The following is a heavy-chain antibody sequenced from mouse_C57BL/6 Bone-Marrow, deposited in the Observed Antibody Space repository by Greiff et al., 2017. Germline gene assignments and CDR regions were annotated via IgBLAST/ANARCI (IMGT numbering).Heavy chain of an antibody. CDR2: ISNLAYSI. V-gene: IGHV5-15*04. D-gene: IGHD2-4*01. CDR1: GFTFSDYG. Sequence: EVMLVESGGGLVQPGGSLKLSCAASGFTFSDYGMAWVRQAPRTGPEWVAFISNLAYSIYYADPVTGRFPISRENAKNTLYLEMSSVRSEDTAMYYFARYDYDGDAMDYWGQGTSVTVSS. CDR3: ARYDYDGDAMDY. J-gene: IGHJ4*01.